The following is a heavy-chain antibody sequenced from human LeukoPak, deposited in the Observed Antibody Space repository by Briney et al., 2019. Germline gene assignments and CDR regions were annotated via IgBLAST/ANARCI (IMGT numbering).Heavy chain of an antibody. V-gene: IGHV4-39*07. Sequence: SETLSLTCSVSGGSISSGHYYWAWIRQPPGKGLQWIGSIYYSGTTYNNPSLKSRVTISVDTSKNQFSLNLRSVTAADTAMYYCARGTLYRGWSYYLDFWGQGSQVTVSS. J-gene: IGHJ4*02. D-gene: IGHD6-19*01. CDR1: GGSISSGHYY. CDR2: IYYSGTT. CDR3: ARGTLYRGWSYYLDF.